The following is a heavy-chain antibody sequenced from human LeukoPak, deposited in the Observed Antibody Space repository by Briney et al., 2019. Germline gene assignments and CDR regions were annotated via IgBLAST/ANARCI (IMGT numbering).Heavy chain of an antibody. CDR3: ARGVAAAAGIAHFDY. CDR2: ISAYNGNT. CDR1: GYTFTNYA. D-gene: IGHD6-13*01. Sequence: GASVKVSCKASGYTFTNYAMNWVRQAPGQGLEWMGWISAYNGNTNYAQKLQGRVTMTTDTSTSTAYMELRSLRSDDTAVYYCARGVAAAAGIAHFDYWGQGTLVTVSS. J-gene: IGHJ4*02. V-gene: IGHV1-18*01.